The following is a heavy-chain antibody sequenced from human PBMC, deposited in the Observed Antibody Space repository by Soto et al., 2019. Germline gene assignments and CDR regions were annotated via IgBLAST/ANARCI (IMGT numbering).Heavy chain of an antibody. Sequence: VQLVQSGAEVKKPGASVRISCTASGISYTTYAIHWVRLAPGQGLEWMGWINAGNGDTRYSQRFQGRVTLTTDTSATTTYMDLSSLRSEDTSIYYCARAISGYVTWGQGTLVTVSS. CDR2: INAGNGDT. V-gene: IGHV1-3*01. CDR3: ARAISGYVT. J-gene: IGHJ4*02. CDR1: GISYTTYA. D-gene: IGHD5-12*01.